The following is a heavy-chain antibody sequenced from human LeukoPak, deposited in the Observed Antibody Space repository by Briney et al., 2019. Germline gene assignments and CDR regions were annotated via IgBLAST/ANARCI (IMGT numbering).Heavy chain of an antibody. J-gene: IGHJ6*02. D-gene: IGHD3-22*01. CDR1: GYTFTTYG. CDR3: ARVWYDSGNHLYFYYGLDV. Sequence: ASVKVSCKASGYTFTTYGITWVRQAPGQGLEWMGWVSAYSGDTDYAQSLQGRVTMTTDTSMSTAYMELTTLRSDDTAVYYCARVWYDSGNHLYFYYGLDVWGQGTTVTVSS. V-gene: IGHV1-18*01. CDR2: VSAYSGDT.